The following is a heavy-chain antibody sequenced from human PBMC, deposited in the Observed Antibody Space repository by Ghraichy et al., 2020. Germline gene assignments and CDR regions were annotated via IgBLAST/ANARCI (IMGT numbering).Heavy chain of an antibody. J-gene: IGHJ4*02. CDR2: INHSGST. CDR1: GGSFSGYY. V-gene: IGHV4-34*01. Sequence: SETLSLTCAVYGGSFSGYYWSWIRQPPGKGLEWIGEINHSGSTNYNPSLKSRVTISVDTSKNQFSLKLSSVTAADTAVYYCARRGLHISYYYDSSGYLDYWGQGTLVTVSS. D-gene: IGHD3-22*01. CDR3: ARRGLHISYYYDSSGYLDY.